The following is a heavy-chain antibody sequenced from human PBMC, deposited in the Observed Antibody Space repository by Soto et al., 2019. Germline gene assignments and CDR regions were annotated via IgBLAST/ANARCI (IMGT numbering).Heavy chain of an antibody. D-gene: IGHD2-2*02. J-gene: IGHJ6*03. V-gene: IGHV4-34*01. Sequence: SETLSLTCAVYGGSFSGYYWSWIRQPPGKGLEWIGEINHSGSTNYNPSLKSRVTISVDTSKNQFSLKLSSVTAADTAVYYCARAYQELGYCSSTSCYRYMDVWGKGTTVTVSS. CDR3: ARAYQELGYCSSTSCYRYMDV. CDR1: GGSFSGYY. CDR2: INHSGST.